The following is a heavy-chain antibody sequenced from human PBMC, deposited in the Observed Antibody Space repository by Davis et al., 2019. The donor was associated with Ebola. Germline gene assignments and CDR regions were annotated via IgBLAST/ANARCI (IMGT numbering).Heavy chain of an antibody. J-gene: IGHJ6*02. CDR3: ARGWLRRGMAV. V-gene: IGHV6-1*01. Sequence: PSETLSLTCAISGDSVSTAGWNWIRHSPSRGLEWLGWTYYKSKWYNDYAASVKRRITINPDTSKNQFSLQLNSVTPEDTDLYYCARGWLRRGMAVWGGGTTVTV. D-gene: IGHD5-18*01. CDR2: TYYKSKWYN. CDR1: GDSVSTAG.